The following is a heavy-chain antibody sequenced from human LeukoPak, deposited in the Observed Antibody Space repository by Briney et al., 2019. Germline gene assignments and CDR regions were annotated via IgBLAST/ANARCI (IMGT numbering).Heavy chain of an antibody. CDR1: GFTFSSYA. V-gene: IGHV3-23*01. J-gene: IGHJ6*02. Sequence: PGGSPGLSCAASGFTFSSYAMSWVRQAPGKGLEWVSTISGSGGSTYYADSVKGRFTISRDNSKNTLSLQMNSLRAEDTAVYYCAKTDTQYSSGSAYYYFGMDVWGQGTTVTVSS. CDR2: ISGSGGST. D-gene: IGHD6-19*01. CDR3: AKTDTQYSSGSAYYYFGMDV.